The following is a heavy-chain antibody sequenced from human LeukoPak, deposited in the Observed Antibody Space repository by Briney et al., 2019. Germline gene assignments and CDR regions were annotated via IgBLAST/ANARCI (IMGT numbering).Heavy chain of an antibody. CDR2: IRYDGSNK. V-gene: IGHV3-30*02. CDR1: GFTFSSYG. Sequence: GGSLRLSCAASGFTFSSYGMHWVRQAPGKGLEWVAFIRYDGSNKYYADSVKGRFTISRDNSKNTLYLQMNSLRAEDTAVYYCARGLKRSIAVAGRGSNAFDIWGQGTMVTVSS. CDR3: ARGLKRSIAVAGRGSNAFDI. J-gene: IGHJ3*02. D-gene: IGHD6-19*01.